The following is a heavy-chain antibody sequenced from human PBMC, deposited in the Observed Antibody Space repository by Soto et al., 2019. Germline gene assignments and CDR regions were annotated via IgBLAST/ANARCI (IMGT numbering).Heavy chain of an antibody. CDR2: INHSGST. V-gene: IGHV4-34*01. Sequence: SETLSLTCAVYGGSFSVYYWSWIRHPPGKGLEWIGEINHSGSTNYNPSLKSRVTISVDTSKNQFSLKLSSVTAADTAVYYCARGPRYYDSSGYYLDYWGQGTLVTVSS. CDR1: GGSFSVYY. J-gene: IGHJ4*02. CDR3: ARGPRYYDSSGYYLDY. D-gene: IGHD3-22*01.